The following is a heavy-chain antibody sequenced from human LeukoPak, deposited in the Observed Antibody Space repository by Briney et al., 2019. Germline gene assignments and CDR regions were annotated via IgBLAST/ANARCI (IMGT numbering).Heavy chain of an antibody. CDR1: GGTFSSYA. V-gene: IGHV1-69*13. D-gene: IGHD3-22*01. J-gene: IGHJ4*02. CDR2: IIPIFGTA. CDR3: ARTSPGYYYDSSGYHPFDY. Sequence: ASVKASCKASGGTFSSYAISWVRQAPGQGLEWMGGIIPIFGTANYAQKFQGRVTITADESTSTAYMELSSLRSEDTAVYYCARTSPGYYYDSSGYHPFDYWGQGTLVTVSS.